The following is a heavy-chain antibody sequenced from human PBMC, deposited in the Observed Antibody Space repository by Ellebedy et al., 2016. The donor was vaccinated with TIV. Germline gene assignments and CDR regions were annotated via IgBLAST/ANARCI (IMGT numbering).Heavy chain of an antibody. V-gene: IGHV3-23*01. J-gene: IGHJ6*02. CDR2: ISGSGDST. Sequence: GESLKISXAGPRFTLSNYGMNWVRHAPGKGLDWVSGISGSGDSTYYADSVKGRFTISRDNSKKTVYLQMKSLRVEDTALYYCAKDSAAVDQSAYDGMDVWGQGTTVTVSS. CDR1: RFTLSNYG. CDR3: AKDSAAVDQSAYDGMDV. D-gene: IGHD6-13*01.